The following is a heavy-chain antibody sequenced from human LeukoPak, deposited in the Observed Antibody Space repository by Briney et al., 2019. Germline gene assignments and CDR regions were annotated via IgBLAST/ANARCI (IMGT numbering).Heavy chain of an antibody. J-gene: IGHJ4*02. CDR2: IRQEGSEK. CDR3: VRGFPGELAGDY. CDR1: GFTFSNYW. V-gene: IGHV3-7*01. Sequence: GRSLRLSCAASGFTFSNYWMIWVRQAPGKGLEWVANIRQEGSEKHYVDSVKGRFTISRDNTKNSVYLQMNSLRAEDTAVHYCVRGFPGELAGDYWGQGTLVTVSS. D-gene: IGHD6-19*01.